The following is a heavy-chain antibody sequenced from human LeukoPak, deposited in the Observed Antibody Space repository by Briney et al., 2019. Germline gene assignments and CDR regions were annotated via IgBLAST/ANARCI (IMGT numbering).Heavy chain of an antibody. CDR2: INPSSGST. Sequence: ASVKVSCKASGYTFTGYYIHWVRHAPAQGLEWMGRINPSSGSTNYAQNFQGRVTMTRDTSISTAYMELSRLTSDDTAVYYCRFHDFGGNSFDYWGQGTLVTVSS. V-gene: IGHV1-2*06. J-gene: IGHJ4*02. D-gene: IGHD4-23*01. CDR1: GYTFTGYY. CDR3: RFHDFGGNSFDY.